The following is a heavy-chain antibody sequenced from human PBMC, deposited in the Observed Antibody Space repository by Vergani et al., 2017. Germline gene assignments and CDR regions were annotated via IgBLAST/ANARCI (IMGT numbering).Heavy chain of an antibody. Sequence: QLQLQESGPGLVKPSETLSLTCTVSGGSISSSSYYWGWIRQPPGKGLEWIGRIYTSGSTNYNPSLKSRVTISVDTSKNQFSLKLSSVTAADTAVYYCARDRILYGMDVWGQGTTVTVSS. CDR1: GGSISSSSYY. CDR2: IYTSGST. CDR3: ARDRILYGMDV. J-gene: IGHJ6*02. V-gene: IGHV4-39*07.